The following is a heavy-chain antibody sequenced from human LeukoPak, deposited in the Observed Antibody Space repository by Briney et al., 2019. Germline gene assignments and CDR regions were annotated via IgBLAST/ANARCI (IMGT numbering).Heavy chain of an antibody. CDR3: ARRRRSLAVAGGYFDY. V-gene: IGHV4-34*01. Sequence: PSETLSLTCAVYGGSFSGYYWSWIRQPPGKGLEWIGEINHSGSTNYNPSLKSRVTVSVDTSKNQFSLKLSSVTAADTAVYYCARRRRSLAVAGGYFDYWGQGTLVTVSS. CDR1: GGSFSGYY. J-gene: IGHJ4*02. D-gene: IGHD6-19*01. CDR2: INHSGST.